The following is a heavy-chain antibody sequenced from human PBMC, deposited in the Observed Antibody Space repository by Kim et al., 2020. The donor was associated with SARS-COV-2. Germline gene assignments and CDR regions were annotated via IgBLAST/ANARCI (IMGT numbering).Heavy chain of an antibody. J-gene: IGHJ4*02. D-gene: IGHD1-26*01. Sequence: ASVKVSCKASGYTFASYGISWVRQAPGQGLEWMGWISAYNGYTNYAQNLQGRVTMTTDTSTSTAYMELRSLRSDDTAVYYCARGTVLGATFRDIDYWGQGTLVTVSS. V-gene: IGHV1-18*01. CDR3: ARGTVLGATFRDIDY. CDR2: ISAYNGYT. CDR1: GYTFASYG.